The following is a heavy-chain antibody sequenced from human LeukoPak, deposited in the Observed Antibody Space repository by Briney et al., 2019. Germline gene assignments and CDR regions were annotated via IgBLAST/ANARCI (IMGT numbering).Heavy chain of an antibody. CDR1: GFTFSNAW. CDR2: IRVKSEGGTK. D-gene: IGHD2-21*02. V-gene: IGHV3-15*01. J-gene: IGHJ1*01. Sequence: GGSLRLSCAVSGFTFSNAWMSWVRQAPGKGLEWVGGIRVKSEGGTKNYAAPVNGKFNSSRDEPKNTRDVEMNSLKQEGRSVCYCYSYSSLASATTGGYWGQGTLVTVSS. CDR3: YSYSSLASATTGGY.